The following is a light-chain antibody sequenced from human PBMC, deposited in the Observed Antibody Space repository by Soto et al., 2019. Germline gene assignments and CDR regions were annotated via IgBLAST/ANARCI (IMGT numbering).Light chain of an antibody. CDR3: QQSYSTLWT. V-gene: IGKV1-39*01. CDR1: QSISSY. CDR2: AAS. Sequence: DIQMTQSPSSLSASVGDRVTITCRASQSISSYLNWYQQKPGKAPKLLIYAASSLQSGVPSRFSGSGSGTEFTLTISSLQPEDFATYYCQQSYSTLWTFGQGTKV. J-gene: IGKJ1*01.